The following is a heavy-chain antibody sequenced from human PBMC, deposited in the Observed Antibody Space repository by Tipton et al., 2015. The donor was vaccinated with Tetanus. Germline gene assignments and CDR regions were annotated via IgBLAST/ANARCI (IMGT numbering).Heavy chain of an antibody. D-gene: IGHD3-3*01. J-gene: IGHJ1*01. V-gene: IGHV4-59*01. CDR3: ARTSGYLYSNH. CDR1: GGSISTYH. CDR2: IDYFGTT. Sequence: TLSLTCTVSGGSISTYHWNWIRQSPGTGREWIGYIDYFGTTKYNPSLKSRVAMSVDTSKNQLSLKLSSVTSADTAVYDCARTSGYLYSNHWGQGNLVTVSS.